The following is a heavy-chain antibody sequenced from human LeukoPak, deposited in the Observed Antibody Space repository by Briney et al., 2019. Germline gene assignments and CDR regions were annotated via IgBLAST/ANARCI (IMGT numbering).Heavy chain of an antibody. CDR3: ARDLGYCSGTSCSGLDY. CDR2: IKTDGTST. Sequence: GGSLRLSCAASGFTFSSYWMHWVRQAPGKGLVWVSRIKTDGTSTSYADSVKGRFTISRDNAKSTLYLQMNSLRAEDTAAYYCARDLGYCSGTSCSGLDYWGQGTLVSVSS. CDR1: GFTFSSYW. J-gene: IGHJ4*02. V-gene: IGHV3-74*01. D-gene: IGHD2-2*01.